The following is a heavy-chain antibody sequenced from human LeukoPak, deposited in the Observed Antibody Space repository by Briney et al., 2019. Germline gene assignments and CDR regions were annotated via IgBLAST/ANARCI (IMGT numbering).Heavy chain of an antibody. CDR1: GGTFSSYA. D-gene: IGHD1-14*01. Sequence: SVKVSCKASGGTFSSYAISWVRQAPGQGLEWIGGIIPIFGTANYAQKFQGRVTITTDESTSTAYMELSSLRSEDTAVYYCARGGFITLNYMDVWGKGTTVTVPS. J-gene: IGHJ6*03. CDR2: IIPIFGTA. V-gene: IGHV1-69*05. CDR3: ARGGFITLNYMDV.